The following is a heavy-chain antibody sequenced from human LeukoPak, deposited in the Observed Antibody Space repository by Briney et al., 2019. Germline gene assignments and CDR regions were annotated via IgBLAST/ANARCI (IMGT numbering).Heavy chain of an antibody. CDR3: AKDLGQWLGPAFDI. Sequence: GGSLRLSCAASGFTLSSYAMSWVRQAPGKGLEWVSALSASGGTTYYADSVKGRFTISRDNSKSTLYLQMNSLRAEDTAVYHCAKDLGQWLGPAFDIWGQGTMVTVSS. J-gene: IGHJ3*02. CDR1: GFTLSSYA. CDR2: LSASGGTT. D-gene: IGHD6-19*01. V-gene: IGHV3-23*01.